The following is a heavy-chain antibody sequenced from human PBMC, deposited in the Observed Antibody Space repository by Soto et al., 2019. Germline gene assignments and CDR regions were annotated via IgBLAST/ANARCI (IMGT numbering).Heavy chain of an antibody. Sequence: QVQLQQWGAGLLKPSETLSLTCAVYGGSLSGYYWTWIRRPPGKGLEWIGEIHHSGSINYNSSLKGRVTISADTSKNQFFLKLSSVTAADTAVYYCSRGGDAYKAGNYWGQGTLVTVSS. CDR3: SRGGDAYKAGNY. CDR1: GGSLSGYY. J-gene: IGHJ4*02. CDR2: IHHSGSI. D-gene: IGHD1-1*01. V-gene: IGHV4-34*01.